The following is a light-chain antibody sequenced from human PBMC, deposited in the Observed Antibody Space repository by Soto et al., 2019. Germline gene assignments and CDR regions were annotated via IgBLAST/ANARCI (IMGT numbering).Light chain of an antibody. V-gene: IGKV3-20*01. Sequence: EIVLTQSPGALSLSPGERAILSCRASQSVSSSYLAWYQQNPGQAPRLLIYGASTRATGIPDRFSGSGSGTDFTLTISRLEHEDFAVYYCQQYDNSPITFGQGTRLEI. CDR3: QQYDNSPIT. J-gene: IGKJ5*01. CDR2: GAS. CDR1: QSVSSSY.